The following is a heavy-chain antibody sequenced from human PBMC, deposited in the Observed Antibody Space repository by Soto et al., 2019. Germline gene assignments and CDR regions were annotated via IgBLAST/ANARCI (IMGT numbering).Heavy chain of an antibody. CDR1: GGSVSSGSYY. Sequence: QVQLQESGPGLVKPSETLSLTCTVSGGSVSSGSYYWSWIRQPPGKGLEWIGYIYYSGSTNYNPSLKSRVTISVDTSKNQFSLKLSSVTAADTAVYYCARDSGGYCSSTSCPYFDYWGQGTLVTVSS. D-gene: IGHD2-2*01. CDR2: IYYSGST. V-gene: IGHV4-61*01. CDR3: ARDSGGYCSSTSCPYFDY. J-gene: IGHJ4*02.